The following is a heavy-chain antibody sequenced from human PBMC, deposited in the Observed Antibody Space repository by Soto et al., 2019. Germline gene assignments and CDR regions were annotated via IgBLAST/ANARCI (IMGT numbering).Heavy chain of an antibody. D-gene: IGHD1-26*01. CDR3: ARDRRELLFGYYYYSGMDV. CDR2: IYSGGST. V-gene: IGHV3-53*01. Sequence: GGSLRLSCAASGFTVSSNYMSWVRQAPGKGLEWVSVIYSGGSTYYADSVKGRFTISRDNSKNTLYLQMNSLRAEDTAVYYCARDRRELLFGYYYYSGMDVWGQGTTVTVSS. J-gene: IGHJ6*02. CDR1: GFTVSSNY.